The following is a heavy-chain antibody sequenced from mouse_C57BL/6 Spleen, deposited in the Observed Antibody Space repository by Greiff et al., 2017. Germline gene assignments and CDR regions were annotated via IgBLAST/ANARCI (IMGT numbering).Heavy chain of an antibody. V-gene: IGHV5-9*01. CDR2: ISGGGGNT. D-gene: IGHD1-1*01. Sequence: EVKLVESGGGLVKPGGSLKLSCAASGFTFSSYTMSWVRQTPEKRLEWVATISGGGGNTYYPDSVKGRFTISRDNAKNTLYLQMSSLRSEDTALYYCARHETTVVATKAMDYWGQGTSVTVSS. J-gene: IGHJ4*01. CDR3: ARHETTVVATKAMDY. CDR1: GFTFSSYT.